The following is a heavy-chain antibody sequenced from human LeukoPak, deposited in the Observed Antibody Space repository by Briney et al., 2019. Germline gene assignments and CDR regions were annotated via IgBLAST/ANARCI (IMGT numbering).Heavy chain of an antibody. CDR3: AIERNGDYTLLY. D-gene: IGHD4-17*01. J-gene: IGHJ4*02. Sequence: YPGRSLRLSCAASGFTFSTYGMHWVRQAPGKGLEWVAVIWYDGVSKYYADSVKGRFTISRDNSKNTLYLQMNSLRGEDTAVYYCAIERNGDYTLLYWGQGSLVTVSS. CDR1: GFTFSTYG. V-gene: IGHV3-33*01. CDR2: IWYDGVSK.